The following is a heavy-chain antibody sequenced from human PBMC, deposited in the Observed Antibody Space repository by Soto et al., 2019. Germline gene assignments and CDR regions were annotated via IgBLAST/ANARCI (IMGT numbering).Heavy chain of an antibody. CDR2: IIDSGST. Sequence: QVQLQQWGAGLLKPSETLSLTCAVYGGSFSGYYWSWIRQPPGKGLERIGEIIDSGSTKYKPPLKSRATISVDTSKNPFFLKLSAVSAANPAVYSCARGRVIFGVVTTFDYWGQAALGTVAS. V-gene: IGHV4-34*01. CDR3: ARGRVIFGVVTTFDY. D-gene: IGHD3-3*01. J-gene: IGHJ4*02. CDR1: GGSFSGYY.